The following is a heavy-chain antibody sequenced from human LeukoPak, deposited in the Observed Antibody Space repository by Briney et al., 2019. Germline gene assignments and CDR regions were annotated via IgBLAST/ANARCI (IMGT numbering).Heavy chain of an antibody. Sequence: PGGSLRLSCAASGFTFSSYGMHWVRQAPGKGLEWVAFIRYDGSNKYYADSVKGRFTISRDNSKNTLYLQMNSLRAEDTAVYYCAKDRRYCSSTSCYFSLFDYWGQGTLVTVSS. CDR3: AKDRRYCSSTSCYFSLFDY. V-gene: IGHV3-30*02. D-gene: IGHD2-2*01. CDR1: GFTFSSYG. J-gene: IGHJ4*02. CDR2: IRYDGSNK.